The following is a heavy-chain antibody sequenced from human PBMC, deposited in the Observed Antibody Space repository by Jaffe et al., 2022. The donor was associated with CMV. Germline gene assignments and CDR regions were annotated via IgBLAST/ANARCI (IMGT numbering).Heavy chain of an antibody. Sequence: EVHLVESGGGLVKPGGSLRLSCAASGFTFSTYTMNWVRQAPGKGLEWVSSISSSSIYIRYADSVKGRFTISRDNAKNSLYLQMNSLRAEDTAVYYCAGGPYYYDNSGYCDYWGQGTLVTVSS. CDR2: ISSSSIYI. CDR1: GFTFSTYT. J-gene: IGHJ4*02. D-gene: IGHD3-22*01. CDR3: AGGPYYYDNSGYCDY. V-gene: IGHV3-21*01.